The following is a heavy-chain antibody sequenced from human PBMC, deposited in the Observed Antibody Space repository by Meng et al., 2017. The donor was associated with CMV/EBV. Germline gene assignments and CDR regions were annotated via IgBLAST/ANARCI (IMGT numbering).Heavy chain of an antibody. CDR1: GFTVSSNY. CDR2: ISSSSSYI. J-gene: IGHJ4*02. CDR3: ARDYRGWLGY. D-gene: IGHD3-22*01. V-gene: IGHV3-21*01. Sequence: ESLKISCAASGFTVSSNYMSWVRQAPGKGLEWVSSISSSSSYIYYADSVKGRFTISRDNAKNSLYLQMNSLRAEDTAVYYCARDYRGWLGYWGQGTLVTVSS.